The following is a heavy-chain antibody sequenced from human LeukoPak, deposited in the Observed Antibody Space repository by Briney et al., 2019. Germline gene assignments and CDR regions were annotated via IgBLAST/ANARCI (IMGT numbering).Heavy chain of an antibody. D-gene: IGHD6-19*01. Sequence: ASVKVSCKASGGTFSSYAISWVRQAPGQGLEWMGGIIPIFGTANYAQKFQGRVTITTDESTITAYMELSSLRSEDTAVYYCARDLRLAHAFDIWGQGTMVTVSS. CDR2: IIPIFGTA. J-gene: IGHJ3*02. CDR1: GGTFSSYA. V-gene: IGHV1-69*05. CDR3: ARDLRLAHAFDI.